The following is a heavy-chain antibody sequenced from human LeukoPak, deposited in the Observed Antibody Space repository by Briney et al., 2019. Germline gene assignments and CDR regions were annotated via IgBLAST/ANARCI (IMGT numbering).Heavy chain of an antibody. V-gene: IGHV3-11*01. J-gene: IGHJ2*01. CDR1: GFTFSDYY. Sequence: GGSLRLSCAASGFTFSDYYMSWIRQTPGKGLEWVSYISGRGTTIYYADSVKGRFTISRDNAESSLYLQMNSLRAEDTAVYYCARVIAVVDWYFDLWGRGTLVTVSS. CDR2: ISGRGTTI. CDR3: ARVIAVVDWYFDL. D-gene: IGHD6-19*01.